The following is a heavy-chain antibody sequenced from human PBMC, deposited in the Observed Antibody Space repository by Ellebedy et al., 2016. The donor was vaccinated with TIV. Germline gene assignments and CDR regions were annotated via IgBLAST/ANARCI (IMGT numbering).Heavy chain of an antibody. D-gene: IGHD5-24*01. J-gene: IGHJ5*02. V-gene: IGHV4-4*07. Sequence: SETLSLTCTVSGDSISSYYWSWIRQPAGKGLEWIGRFSSSGNINYNPSLQNRLTMSLDTSRNQITLRLYSVTAADSAVYYCAREKIGYNPNCFDPWGQGTLVTISS. CDR3: AREKIGYNPNCFDP. CDR2: FSSSGNI. CDR1: GDSISSYY.